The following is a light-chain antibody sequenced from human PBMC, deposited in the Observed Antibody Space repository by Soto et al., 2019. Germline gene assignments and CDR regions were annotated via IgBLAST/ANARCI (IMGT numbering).Light chain of an antibody. CDR1: QSVSSSY. CDR3: HQYDRSPWT. Sequence: EILLTQSPGTLSLSPGERVTLSCRASQSVSSSYLAWYQQKPGQAPRLLIYGASRRPTGLPDRFSGSGSGTDFTLTISSLESEDFAVYYCHQYDRSPWTFGQGTKVEIK. CDR2: GAS. J-gene: IGKJ1*01. V-gene: IGKV3-20*01.